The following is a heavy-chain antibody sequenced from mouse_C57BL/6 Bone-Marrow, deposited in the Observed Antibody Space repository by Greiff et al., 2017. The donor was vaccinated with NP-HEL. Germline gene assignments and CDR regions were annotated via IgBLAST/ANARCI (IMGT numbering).Heavy chain of an antibody. CDR2: INPNNGGT. CDR1: GYTFTDYY. CDR3: ARGAGHMDY. J-gene: IGHJ4*01. Sequence: EVQLRQSGPELVKPGASVKISCKASGYTFTDYYMNWVKQSHGKSLEWIGDINPNNGGTSYNQKFKGKATLTVDKSSSTAYMELRSLTSEDSAVYYCARGAGHMDYWGQGTSVTVSS. V-gene: IGHV1-26*01.